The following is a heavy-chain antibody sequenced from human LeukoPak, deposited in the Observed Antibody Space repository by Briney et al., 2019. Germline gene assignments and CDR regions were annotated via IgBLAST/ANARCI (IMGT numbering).Heavy chain of an antibody. J-gene: IGHJ6*04. CDR2: ISSSSSSYI. CDR1: GFTFSSYS. D-gene: IGHD4-17*01. CDR3: ARDDYGDYGMDV. Sequence: GGSLRLSCAASGFTFSSYSMNWVRQAPGKGLEWVSSISSSSSSYIYYADSVKGRFTISRDNAKNSLYLQMNSLRAEDTAVYYCARDDYGDYGMDVWGKGTTVTISS. V-gene: IGHV3-21*01.